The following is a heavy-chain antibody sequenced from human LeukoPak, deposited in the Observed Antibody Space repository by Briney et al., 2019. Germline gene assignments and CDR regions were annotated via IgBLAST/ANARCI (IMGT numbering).Heavy chain of an antibody. CDR3: AREAPDYYGSGSRYFDY. V-gene: IGHV1-2*02. D-gene: IGHD3-10*01. J-gene: IGHJ4*02. Sequence: GASVKVSCKASGYTFTEYYMHWVRQAPGQGLEWMGWINPNSGDTNYAQKFQGRVTMTRDTSISTAYMELSRLTSDDTAVYYCAREAPDYYGSGSRYFDYWGQGALVTVSS. CDR1: GYTFTEYY. CDR2: INPNSGDT.